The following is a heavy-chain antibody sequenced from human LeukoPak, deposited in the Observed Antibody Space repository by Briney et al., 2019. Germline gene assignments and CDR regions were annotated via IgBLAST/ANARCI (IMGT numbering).Heavy chain of an antibody. CDR2: INPNSGGT. Sequence: GASVKVSCKASGYTFTGYYMHWVRQAPGQGLEWMGRINPNSGGTSYAQKFQGRVTMTRDTSISTAYMELSSLRSEDTAVYYCARGRSRDGYVLDYWGQGTLVTVSS. J-gene: IGHJ4*02. CDR1: GYTFTGYY. V-gene: IGHV1-2*06. D-gene: IGHD5-24*01. CDR3: ARGRSRDGYVLDY.